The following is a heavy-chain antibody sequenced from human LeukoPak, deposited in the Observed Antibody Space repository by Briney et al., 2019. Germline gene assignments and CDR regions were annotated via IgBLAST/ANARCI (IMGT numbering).Heavy chain of an antibody. CDR3: AKDLSSGWYSFDY. CDR1: GFTFSSYA. D-gene: IGHD6-19*01. V-gene: IGHV3-23*01. CDR2: ISGSGGST. J-gene: IGHJ4*02. Sequence: GGSLRLSCAASGFTFSSYAMSWVRQAPGKGLEWVSAISGSGGSTYYADSVKGRFTISRDNSKNTLYLQVTSLRAEDTAVYYCAKDLSSGWYSFDYWGQGTLVTVSS.